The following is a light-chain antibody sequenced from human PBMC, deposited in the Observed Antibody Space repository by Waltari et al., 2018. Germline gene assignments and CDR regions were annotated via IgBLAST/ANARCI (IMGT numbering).Light chain of an antibody. V-gene: IGKV3-20*01. Sequence: IVLTPSPGTLSLSPGERATLSCRASQSVSSSYLAWYKQKPGQAPRLLMYLASSRATGIPDRFSGSGSGTDFTLTISRLEPEDFAVYYCQYYGSYTFGQGTKLAI. CDR1: QSVSSSY. J-gene: IGKJ2*01. CDR2: LAS. CDR3: QYYGSYT.